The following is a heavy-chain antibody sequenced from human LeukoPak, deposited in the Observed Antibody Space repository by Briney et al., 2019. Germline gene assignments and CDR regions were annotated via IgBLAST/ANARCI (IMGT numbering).Heavy chain of an antibody. CDR1: GGSISSSSYY. Sequence: SETLSLTCTVSGGSISSSSYYWGWIRQPPGKGLEWIGSIYYSGSTYYNPSLKSPVTISVDTSKNPFSLKLSSVTAADPAVYYCARHYCSSTSCYVEWIQLWSNDYFDYWGQGTLVTVSS. V-gene: IGHV4-39*01. J-gene: IGHJ4*02. CDR2: IYYSGST. CDR3: ARHYCSSTSCYVEWIQLWSNDYFDY. D-gene: IGHD2-2*01.